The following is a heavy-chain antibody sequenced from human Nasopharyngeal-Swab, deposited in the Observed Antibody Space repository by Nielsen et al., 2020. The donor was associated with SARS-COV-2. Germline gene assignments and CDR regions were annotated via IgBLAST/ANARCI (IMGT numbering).Heavy chain of an antibody. CDR2: INEDGSEK. Sequence: GASLKISCAGSGYIFGSFWMNLVRQTPGKGLEWVANINEDGSEKYYVDSVKGRFTVSRGNAKNSLFLQMDSLRVEDTAVYYCARDLVSSWRAIGNWYFDLWGRGTLVTVSS. D-gene: IGHD6-13*01. CDR1: GYIFGSFW. V-gene: IGHV3-7*01. CDR3: ARDLVSSWRAIGNWYFDL. J-gene: IGHJ2*01.